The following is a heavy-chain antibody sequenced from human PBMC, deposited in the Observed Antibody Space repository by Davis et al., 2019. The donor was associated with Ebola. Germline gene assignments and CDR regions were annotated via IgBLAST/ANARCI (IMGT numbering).Heavy chain of an antibody. CDR1: GFTVSSNY. D-gene: IGHD3-16*01. J-gene: IGHJ6*04. CDR3: ARDWAGLDV. Sequence: GESLKISCAASGFTVSSNYMSWVRQAPGKGLVWVSRINTDGSSAIYADSVKGRFTISRDNAKNTLHLQMNSLRAEDTAVYYCARDWAGLDVWGKGTTVTVSS. V-gene: IGHV3-74*01. CDR2: INTDGSSA.